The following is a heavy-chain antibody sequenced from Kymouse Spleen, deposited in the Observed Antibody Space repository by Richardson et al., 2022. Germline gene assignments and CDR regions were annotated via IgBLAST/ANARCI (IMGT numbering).Heavy chain of an antibody. Sequence: QLQLQESGPGLVKPSETLSLTCTVSGGSISSSSYYWGWIRQPPGKGLEWIGSIYYSGSTYYNPSLKSRVTISVDTSKNQFSLKLSSVTAADTAVYYCAVVDTAMWGTMVRGAYNWFDPWGQGTLVTVSS. CDR3: AVVDTAMWGTMVRGAYNWFDP. J-gene: IGHJ5*02. CDR2: IYYSGST. CDR1: GGSISSSSYY. V-gene: IGHV4-39*01. D-gene: IGHD3-10*01.